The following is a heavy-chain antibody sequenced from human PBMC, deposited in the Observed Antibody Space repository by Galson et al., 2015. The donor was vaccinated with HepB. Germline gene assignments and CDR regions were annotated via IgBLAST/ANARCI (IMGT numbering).Heavy chain of an antibody. D-gene: IGHD3-10*01. V-gene: IGHV4-34*01. CDR2: VNHSGTT. CDR1: GGSFRDYY. Sequence: ETLSLTCAVYGGSFRDYYWTWIRQSPGKGLEWLGEVNHSGTTHYSPSFKSRLTISADTSKNQFSLKLRSATAAETAIYYCARDSGVVGSGTRHLRHYYMDVWGKGTTVTVSS. CDR3: ARDSGVVGSGTRHLRHYYMDV. J-gene: IGHJ6*03.